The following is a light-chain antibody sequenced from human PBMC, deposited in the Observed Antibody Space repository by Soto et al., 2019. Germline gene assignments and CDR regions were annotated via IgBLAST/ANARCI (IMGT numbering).Light chain of an antibody. CDR2: KAS. J-gene: IGKJ4*01. Sequence: DIQMTQSPSTLSASVGDRVTITCRASQSISSWLVWYQQKPGKAPKLLIYKASNLESGVPSRFNGRGSGTEFPLTISSLQPDDFATYFCQQYNSYPLTFGGGTKV. V-gene: IGKV1-5*03. CDR1: QSISSW. CDR3: QQYNSYPLT.